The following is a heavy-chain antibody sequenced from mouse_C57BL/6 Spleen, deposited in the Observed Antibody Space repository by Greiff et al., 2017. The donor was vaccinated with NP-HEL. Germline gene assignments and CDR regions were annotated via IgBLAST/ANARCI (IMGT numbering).Heavy chain of an antibody. CDR1: GYTFTDYY. D-gene: IGHD1-1*01. CDR3: ARYTYYYGSSYFDY. J-gene: IGHJ2*01. Sequence: EVQLQQSGPVLVKPGASVKMSCKASGYTFTDYYMNWVKQSHGKSLEWIGVINPYNGGTSYNQKFKGKATLTVDKSSSTAYMELNSLTSEDSAVYYCARYTYYYGSSYFDYWGQGTTLTVSS. V-gene: IGHV1-19*01. CDR2: INPYNGGT.